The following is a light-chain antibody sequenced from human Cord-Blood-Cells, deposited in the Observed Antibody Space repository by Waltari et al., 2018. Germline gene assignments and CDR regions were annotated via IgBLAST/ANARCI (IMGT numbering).Light chain of an antibody. CDR1: SSDVGGYNY. Sequence: QSALTQPASVSGSPGQSITISCTGTSSDVGGYNYVSWYHQHPGKAPKLMIYEVSNRHSGVSNRFSGSKSGTTASLTISGLQAEDEADYYCSSYTSSSTVVFGGGTKLTVL. J-gene: IGLJ2*01. CDR2: EVS. CDR3: SSYTSSSTVV. V-gene: IGLV2-14*01.